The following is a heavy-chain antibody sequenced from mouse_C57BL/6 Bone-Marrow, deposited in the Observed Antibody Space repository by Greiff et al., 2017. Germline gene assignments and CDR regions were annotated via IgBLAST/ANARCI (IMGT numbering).Heavy chain of an antibody. Sequence: EVKLQQSGPELVKPGASVKISCKASGYTFTDYYMNWVKQSHGKSLEWIGDINPNNGGTSYNQKFKGKATLTVDKSSSTAYMELRSLTSEDSAVYYCARRSDYYGSSRYFDYWGQGTTLTVSS. J-gene: IGHJ2*01. CDR3: ARRSDYYGSSRYFDY. V-gene: IGHV1-26*01. CDR1: GYTFTDYY. CDR2: INPNNGGT. D-gene: IGHD1-1*01.